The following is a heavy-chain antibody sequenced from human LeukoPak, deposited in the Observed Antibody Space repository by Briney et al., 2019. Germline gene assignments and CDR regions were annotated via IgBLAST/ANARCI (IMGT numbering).Heavy chain of an antibody. CDR2: ISYDGSNK. Sequence: GGSLRLSCVASGFTFSSYAMHWVRQAPGKGLEWVAVISYDGSNKYYADSVKGRFTISRDNSKNTLYLQMNSLRAEDTAVYYCARDPEKYYFDYWGQGTLVTVSS. V-gene: IGHV3-30-3*01. CDR1: GFTFSSYA. J-gene: IGHJ4*02. CDR3: ARDPEKYYFDY.